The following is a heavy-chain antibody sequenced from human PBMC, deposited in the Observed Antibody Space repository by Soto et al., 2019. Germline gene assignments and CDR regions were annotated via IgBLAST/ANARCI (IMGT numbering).Heavy chain of an antibody. CDR1: GFSFRNAW. CDR3: NTYWAENQNLHVDY. CDR2: VKSEPDGGAI. J-gene: IGHJ4*02. Sequence: EVQLIESGGGLVKPGGSLRLSCAASGFSFRNAWMHWVRQAPGKGLQWVGRVKSEPDGGAIDYAPPLKGRFTISRDDSMNTVFLHISDLQNEDTGFYYCNTYWAENQNLHVDYLGKATLVVVYS. V-gene: IGHV3-15*07. D-gene: IGHD2-15*01.